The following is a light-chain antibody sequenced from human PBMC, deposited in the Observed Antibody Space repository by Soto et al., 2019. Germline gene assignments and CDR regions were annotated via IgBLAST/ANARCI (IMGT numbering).Light chain of an antibody. J-gene: IGLJ3*02. V-gene: IGLV1-44*01. CDR3: AAWDDSLNGVV. CDR1: SSNIGSNT. CDR2: SNN. Sequence: QSVLTQSPSASGTPGQRVTISCSGSSSNIGSNTVNWYQQLPGKAPKVLIYSNNQRPSGIPDRFSGSKSVTSASLAISGLQSEDEADYSCAAWDDSLNGVVFGGGTKLTVL.